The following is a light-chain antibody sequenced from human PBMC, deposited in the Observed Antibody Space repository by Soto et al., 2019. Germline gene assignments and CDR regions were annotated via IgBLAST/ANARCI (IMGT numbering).Light chain of an antibody. J-gene: IGKJ1*01. CDR3: MQALQTRT. V-gene: IGKV2-28*01. CDR1: QSLLHSNGYNY. Sequence: DIVMTQSPLSLPVTPGEPASISCRSSQSLLHSNGYNYLDWYLQKPGQSPQLLIYLGSNRASGVPDRFSGSGSGTDFTLKISRVEAEDVGVYYCMQALQTRTFGQGPKV. CDR2: LGS.